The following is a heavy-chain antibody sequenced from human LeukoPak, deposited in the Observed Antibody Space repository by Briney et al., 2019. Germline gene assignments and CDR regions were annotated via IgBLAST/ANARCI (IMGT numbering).Heavy chain of an antibody. V-gene: IGHV3-33*01. CDR3: ARDYYDSSGQLHAGAHAFDT. CDR1: GFTFRTFG. Sequence: PGRSLRLSCAASGFTFRTFGMHWVRQAPGKGLEWVAIIWYDGINKYCADSVKGRFTISRDNSKNTLYLQMNSLRAEDTAVYYCARDYYDSSGQLHAGAHAFDTWGQGTMVTVSS. J-gene: IGHJ3*02. D-gene: IGHD3-22*01. CDR2: IWYDGINK.